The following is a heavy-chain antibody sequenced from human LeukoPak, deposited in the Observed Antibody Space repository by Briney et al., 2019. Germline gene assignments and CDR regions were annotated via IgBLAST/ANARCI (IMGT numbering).Heavy chain of an antibody. CDR3: ASIPGD. CDR2: SNSDGSST. J-gene: IGHJ4*02. D-gene: IGHD7-27*01. V-gene: IGHV3-74*01. CDR1: GFTFSSYW. Sequence: GGSLRLSCAASGFTFSSYWMHWVRQAPGKGLVWVSRSNSDGSSTSYADSVKGRFTISRDNAKNTLYLQMNSLRAEDTAVYYCASIPGDWGQGTLVTVSS.